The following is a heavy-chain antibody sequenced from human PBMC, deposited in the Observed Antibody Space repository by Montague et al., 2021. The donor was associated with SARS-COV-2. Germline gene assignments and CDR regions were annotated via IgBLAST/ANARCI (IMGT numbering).Heavy chain of an antibody. J-gene: IGHJ6*03. CDR2: TYYRSKWYN. D-gene: IGHD3-9*01. CDR1: GDSVSSNSAA. V-gene: IGHV6-1*01. Sequence: SPISGDSVSSNSAAWNWIRQSPSRGLEWLGGTYYRSKWYNDYAVSVKSRITINPDTSKNQFSLQLNSVTPEDTTVYYCARDLKPPGDILTGYLPYYYMDVWGKGTTVTVSS. CDR3: ARDLKPPGDILTGYLPYYYMDV.